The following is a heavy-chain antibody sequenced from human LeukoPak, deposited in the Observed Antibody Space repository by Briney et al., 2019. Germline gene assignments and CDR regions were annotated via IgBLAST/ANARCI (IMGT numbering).Heavy chain of an antibody. J-gene: IGHJ4*02. CDR1: GYSFTTYW. CDR3: TRREARTGYSDY. CDR2: IHPGRSDI. Sequence: GESLKISCKTSGYSFTTYWIAWVRQMPGKGLEWMGIIHPGRSDIRYSPSFQGPVTISADKSISTAYLQWSSLEASDTAMYYFTRREARTGYSDYWGQGTLVTVSS. V-gene: IGHV5-51*01. D-gene: IGHD3-9*01.